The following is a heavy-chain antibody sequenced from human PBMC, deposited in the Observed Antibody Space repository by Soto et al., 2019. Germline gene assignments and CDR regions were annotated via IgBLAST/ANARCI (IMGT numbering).Heavy chain of an antibody. CDR2: IIPIFGTA. Sequence: SVKVSCKASGGTFSSYAISWVRQAPGQGLEWMGGIIPIFGTANCAQKFQGRVTITADESTSTAYMELSSLRSEDTAVYYCARAGYSRAPGFDYWGQGTLVNVSS. D-gene: IGHD6-13*01. CDR1: GGTFSSYA. V-gene: IGHV1-69*13. CDR3: ARAGYSRAPGFDY. J-gene: IGHJ4*02.